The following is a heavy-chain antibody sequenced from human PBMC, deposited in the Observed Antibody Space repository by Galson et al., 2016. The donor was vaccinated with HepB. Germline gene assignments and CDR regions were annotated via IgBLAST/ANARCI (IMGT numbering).Heavy chain of an antibody. J-gene: IGHJ2*01. D-gene: IGHD6-19*01. CDR3: AKAGSGWSGRARYSDL. CDR2: ISGSGGRT. V-gene: IGHV3-23*01. Sequence: SLRLSCAASGFTFSNYAMNWVRQTPGEGLEWVTGISGSGGRTFYADSVKGRFAISRDNSKKALYLQMNNLRDEDTAEYFCAKAGSGWSGRARYSDLWGRGTLVTVSS. CDR1: GFTFSNYA.